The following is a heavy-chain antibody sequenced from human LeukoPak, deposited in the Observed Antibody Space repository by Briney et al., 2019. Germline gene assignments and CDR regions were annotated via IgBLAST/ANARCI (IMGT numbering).Heavy chain of an antibody. CDR2: INHSGST. D-gene: IGHD3-10*01. V-gene: IGHV4-34*01. Sequence: PSETLSLTCAVYGGSFSGYYWSWTRQPPGKGLEWIGEINHSGSTNYNPSLKSRVTISVDTSKNQFSLKLSSVTAADTAVYYCARGLDYYGSGSQGYYFDYWGQGTLVTVSS. J-gene: IGHJ4*02. CDR1: GGSFSGYY. CDR3: ARGLDYYGSGSQGYYFDY.